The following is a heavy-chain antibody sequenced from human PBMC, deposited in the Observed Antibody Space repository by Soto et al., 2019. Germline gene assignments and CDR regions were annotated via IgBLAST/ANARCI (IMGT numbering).Heavy chain of an antibody. Sequence: GSLRLSCIASGFTFRNYAMAWVRQAPGEDLEWVSAIGTSGTPTLYADSVKSRFSISRDDSRNTVSLQMNSLGVEDTATYYCTRILWSSRRDALDIWGQGTTVTSP. CDR1: GFTFRNYA. V-gene: IGHV3-23*01. J-gene: IGHJ6*02. D-gene: IGHD2-21*01. CDR3: TRILWSSRRDALDI. CDR2: IGTSGTPT.